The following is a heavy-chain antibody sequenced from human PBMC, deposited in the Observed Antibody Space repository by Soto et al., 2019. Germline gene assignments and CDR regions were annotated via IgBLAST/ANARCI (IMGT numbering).Heavy chain of an antibody. V-gene: IGHV1-69*13. D-gene: IGHD2-21*02. CDR1: GGTFSSYA. CDR3: ASIYLAYCGGDCYSGYYYGMDV. J-gene: IGHJ6*02. Sequence: SVKVSCKASGGTFSSYAISWVRQAPGQGLEWMGGIIPIFGTANYAQKFQGRVTITADESTSTAYMELSSLRSEDTAVYYCASIYLAYCGGDCYSGYYYGMDVWGQGTTVTVTS. CDR2: IIPIFGTA.